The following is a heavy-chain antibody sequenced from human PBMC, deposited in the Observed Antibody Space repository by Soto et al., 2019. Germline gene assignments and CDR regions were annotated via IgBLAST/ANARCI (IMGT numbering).Heavy chain of an antibody. V-gene: IGHV1-18*01. Sequence: ASVKVSCKASGYTFTSYGISWVRQAPGQGLEWMGWISAYNGNTNYAQRLQGRVTMTTDTSTSTAYMELRSLRSDDTAVYYCARVGLYCGGDCYAFDIWGQGTMVTVSS. D-gene: IGHD2-21*02. CDR2: ISAYNGNT. J-gene: IGHJ3*02. CDR1: GYTFTSYG. CDR3: ARVGLYCGGDCYAFDI.